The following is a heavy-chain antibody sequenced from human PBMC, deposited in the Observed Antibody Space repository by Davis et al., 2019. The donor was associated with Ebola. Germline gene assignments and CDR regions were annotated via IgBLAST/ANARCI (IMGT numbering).Heavy chain of an antibody. J-gene: IGHJ4*02. V-gene: IGHV1-46*01. Sequence: ASVKVSCKASGYTFTSYYMHWVRQAPGQGLEWMGIINPSGGSTSYAQKFQGRVTMTRDTSTSTVYMELSSLRSEDTAVYYCARGNIVARVVNYYFDYWGQGTLVTVSS. CDR1: GYTFTSYY. D-gene: IGHD5-12*01. CDR2: INPSGGST. CDR3: ARGNIVARVVNYYFDY.